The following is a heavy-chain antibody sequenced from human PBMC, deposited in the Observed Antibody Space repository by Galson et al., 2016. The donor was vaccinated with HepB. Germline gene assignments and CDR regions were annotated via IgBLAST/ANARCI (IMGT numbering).Heavy chain of an antibody. Sequence: SVKVSCKASGYTFSSYGITWVRQAPGQGLEWMGWISAFNGDTNYAHNLQGRVTMTTDTSTSTAYMELRSLRSDDTAVYFCAREVRGSYDYWGQGTLLSVSS. V-gene: IGHV1-18*01. CDR3: AREVRGSYDY. CDR1: GYTFSSYG. D-gene: IGHD1-26*01. CDR2: ISAFNGDT. J-gene: IGHJ4*02.